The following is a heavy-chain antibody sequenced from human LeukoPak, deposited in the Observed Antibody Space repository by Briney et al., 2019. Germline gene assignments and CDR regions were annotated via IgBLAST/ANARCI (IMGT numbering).Heavy chain of an antibody. V-gene: IGHV4-61*02. CDR1: GGSISSGSYY. J-gene: IGHJ6*03. D-gene: IGHD1-7*01. CDR3: ARSLRELELRAYYYYMDV. CDR2: IYTSGST. Sequence: SETLSLTCTVSGGSISSGSYYWSWIRQPAGKGLEWIGRIYTSGSTNYNPSLKSRVTISVDTSKNQFSLKLSSVTAADTAVYYCARSLRELELRAYYYYMDVWGKGTTVTVSS.